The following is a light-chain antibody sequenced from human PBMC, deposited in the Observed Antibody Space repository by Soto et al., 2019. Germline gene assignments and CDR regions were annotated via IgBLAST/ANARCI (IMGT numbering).Light chain of an antibody. CDR3: SSYTSSSTALYV. CDR1: SSDVGGYNY. Sequence: QSVLTQPASVSGSPGQSITISCTGTSSDVGGYNYVSWYQQHPGKAPKLMIYEVSNRPSGVSNRFSGSKSGNTASLTISGLQAEDEADYYCSSYTSSSTALYVFGTGTKGTVL. J-gene: IGLJ1*01. CDR2: EVS. V-gene: IGLV2-14*01.